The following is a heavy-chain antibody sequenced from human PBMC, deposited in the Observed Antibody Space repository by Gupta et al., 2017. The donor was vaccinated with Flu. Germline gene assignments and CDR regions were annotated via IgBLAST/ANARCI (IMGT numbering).Heavy chain of an antibody. D-gene: IGHD3-16*01. J-gene: IGHJ4*02. CDR3: AKDQSPEKSYFEGGGDFFDY. Sequence: GLEWVALISYDGIDTYYADSVKGRLTISRDNSKNTLYLQRDSLRAEDTAVYFCAKDQSPEKSYFEGGGDFFDYWGQGTLVTVSS. CDR2: ISYDGIDT. V-gene: IGHV3-30*18.